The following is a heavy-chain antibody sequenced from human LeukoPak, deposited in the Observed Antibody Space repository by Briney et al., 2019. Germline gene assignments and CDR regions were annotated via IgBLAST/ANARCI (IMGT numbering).Heavy chain of an antibody. CDR3: ARVAGFYDFWSGYFATAPTSSYYFDY. CDR2: FYYIGST. D-gene: IGHD3-3*01. J-gene: IGHJ4*02. Sequence: SETLSLTCTVSGVSISSGGYYWSWIRHRPGKGLEGIGYFYYIGSTYYNPSLKSRVTISVDTSKNQFSLKLSSVTAADTAVYYCARVAGFYDFWSGYFATAPTSSYYFDYWGQGTLVTVSS. CDR1: GVSISSGGYY. V-gene: IGHV4-31*03.